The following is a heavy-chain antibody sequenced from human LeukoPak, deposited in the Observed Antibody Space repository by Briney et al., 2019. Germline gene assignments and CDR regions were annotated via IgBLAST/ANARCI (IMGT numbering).Heavy chain of an antibody. V-gene: IGHV1-18*01. CDR1: GYTFTSYG. D-gene: IGHD2-21*01. CDR3: ARESTYYYFDY. CDR2: ISAYNGNT. Sequence: GESLKISCKGSGYTFTSYGISWVRQAPGQGLEWMGWISAYNGNTNYAQKLQGRVTMATDTSTSTAYMELRSLRSDDTAVYYCARESTYYYFDYWGQGTLVTVSS. J-gene: IGHJ4*02.